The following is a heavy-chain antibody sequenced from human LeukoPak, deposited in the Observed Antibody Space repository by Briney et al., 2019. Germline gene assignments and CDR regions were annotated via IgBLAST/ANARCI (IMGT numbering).Heavy chain of an antibody. CDR1: GYNFSKYW. J-gene: IGHJ5*02. CDR3: TKRDDSGSYLAGWFDP. D-gene: IGHD3-10*01. V-gene: IGHV5-51*01. CDR2: IYPGDSDA. Sequence: GESLKISCKGSGYNFSKYWIGWVRQMPGKGLEWMGDIYPGDSDARYSPSFQGQVTISADKSISTAYLQWSSLKASDTAMYYCTKRDDSGSYLAGWFDPWGQGTLVTVSS.